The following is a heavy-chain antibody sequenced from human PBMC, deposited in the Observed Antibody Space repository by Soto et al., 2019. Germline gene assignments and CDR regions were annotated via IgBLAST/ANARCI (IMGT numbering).Heavy chain of an antibody. CDR2: ISGSGGST. CDR1: GFIFSSYA. J-gene: IGHJ4*02. V-gene: IGHV3-23*01. CDR3: AKDGERLTWYYFDY. Sequence: EVQLLESGGGLVQPGGSLRLSCAASGFIFSSYAMSWVRQAPGKGLEWVSGISGSGGSTYYADSVKGRFTISRDNSKNTLYMQRNSLRAEDTAVYYCAKDGERLTWYYFDYWGQGTLVTVSS. D-gene: IGHD1-1*01.